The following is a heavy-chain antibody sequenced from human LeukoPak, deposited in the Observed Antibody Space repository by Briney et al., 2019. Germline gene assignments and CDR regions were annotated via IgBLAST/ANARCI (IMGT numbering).Heavy chain of an antibody. CDR3: ARGLDSSGYYGDY. V-gene: IGHV3-48*04. J-gene: IGHJ4*02. Sequence: PGGSLRLSCAASGFTFSSYSMNWVRQAPGKGLEWVSYISSSGSTIYYADSVKGRFTMSRENAKNSLYLQMNRLRAEDTAVYYGARGLDSSGYYGDYWGQGTLVTVAS. CDR1: GFTFSSYS. CDR2: ISSSGSTI. D-gene: IGHD3-22*01.